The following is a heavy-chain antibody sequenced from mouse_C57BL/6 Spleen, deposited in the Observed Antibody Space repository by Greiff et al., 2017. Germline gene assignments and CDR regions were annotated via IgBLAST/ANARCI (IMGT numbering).Heavy chain of an antibody. Sequence: EVQLKQSVAELVRPGASVKLSCTASGYTFTNTYMHWVKQRPEQGLEWIGRIDPANGNTKYTPKFQGKATITADTSSNTAYLQLSSLTSEDTAIXYGARTITTGVAKEVFDYWGQGTTLTVSS. J-gene: IGHJ2*01. V-gene: IGHV14-3*01. CDR1: GYTFTNTY. CDR2: IDPANGNT. D-gene: IGHD1-1*01. CDR3: ARTITTGVAKEVFDY.